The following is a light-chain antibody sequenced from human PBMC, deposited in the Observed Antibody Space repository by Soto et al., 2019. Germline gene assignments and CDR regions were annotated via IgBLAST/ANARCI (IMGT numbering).Light chain of an antibody. CDR2: GAS. CDR1: QSVSSSY. CDR3: HHRRA. V-gene: IGKV3-20*01. J-gene: IGKJ5*01. Sequence: VLTQATRPVTKRPEERPAGSCRASQSVSSSYLAWYQQKPGQAPRLLIYGASSSATGIPDRFSGRGVGTDFTLIIRRVVSDDDAGYYWHHRRAFGRGTRLEIK.